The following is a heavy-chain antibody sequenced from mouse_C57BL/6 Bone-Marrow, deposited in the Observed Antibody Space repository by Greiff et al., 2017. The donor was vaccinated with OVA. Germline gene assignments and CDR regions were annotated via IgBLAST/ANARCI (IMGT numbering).Heavy chain of an antibody. CDR2: INPSSGYT. CDR3: ARYLYDDEEAWFAY. J-gene: IGHJ3*01. CDR1: GYTFTSYW. Sequence: QVQLQQSGAELVKPGASVKLSCKASGYTFTSYWMHWVKQRPGQGLEWIGYINPSSGYTKYNQNFKDKATLTADKSSSTSYMQLSSLTYEDSAVYYCARYLYDDEEAWFAYWGQGTLVTVSA. V-gene: IGHV1-7*01. D-gene: IGHD1-3*01.